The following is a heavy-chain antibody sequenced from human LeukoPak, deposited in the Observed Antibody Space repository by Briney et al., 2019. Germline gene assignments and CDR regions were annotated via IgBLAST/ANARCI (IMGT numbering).Heavy chain of an antibody. V-gene: IGHV1-18*01. J-gene: IGHJ4*02. CDR3: ARRGYDFWSGYYALDY. D-gene: IGHD3-3*01. CDR2: ISAYNGST. CDR1: GYTFTSYG. Sequence: ASVKVSCKASGYTFTSYGISWVRQAPGQGLEWMGWISAYNGSTNYAQKLQGRVTMTTDTSTSTAYMELRSLRSDDTAVYYCARRGYDFWSGYYALDYWGQGTLVTVSS.